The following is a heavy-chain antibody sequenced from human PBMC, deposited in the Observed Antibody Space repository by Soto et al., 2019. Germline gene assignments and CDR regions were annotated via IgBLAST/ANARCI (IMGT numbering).Heavy chain of an antibody. D-gene: IGHD5-18*01. J-gene: IGHJ4*02. V-gene: IGHV4-34*01. CDR1: GGSFSGYY. CDR2: INHSGST. Sequence: SETLSLTCAVYGGSFSGYYWSWIRRPPGKGLEWIGEINHSGSTNYNPSLKSRVTISVDTSKNQFSLKLSSVTAADTAVYYCARESGGYSYGYYFDYWGQGTLVTVSS. CDR3: ARESGGYSYGYYFDY.